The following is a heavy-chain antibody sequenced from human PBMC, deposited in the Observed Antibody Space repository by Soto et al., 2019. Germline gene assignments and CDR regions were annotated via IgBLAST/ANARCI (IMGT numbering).Heavy chain of an antibody. D-gene: IGHD2-15*01. J-gene: IGHJ4*02. Sequence: QVQLVQSGAEVKKPGSSVKVSCKASGGTFSSYAISWVRQAPGQGLEWMGGIIHIFGTANYAQKFQGRGTSTADESTSTAYMGLSSLRSEDTAVHYCARLGGGGNEGRLDYWGQGTLVTVSS. V-gene: IGHV1-69*12. CDR1: GGTFSSYA. CDR3: ARLGGGGNEGRLDY. CDR2: IIHIFGTA.